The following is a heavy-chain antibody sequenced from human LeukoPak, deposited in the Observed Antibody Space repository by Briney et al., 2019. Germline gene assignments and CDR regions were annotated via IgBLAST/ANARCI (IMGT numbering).Heavy chain of an antibody. CDR1: GFTFSSYS. CDR2: ISSSSSYI. Sequence: GGSLRLSCAASGFTFSSYSMIWVRQAPGKGLEWVSSISSSSSYIYYADSVKGRFSISRDNAKNSLYLQMNSLRAEDTAVYYCAKVPHSTVTADYWGQGTLVTVSS. J-gene: IGHJ4*02. D-gene: IGHD4-17*01. V-gene: IGHV3-21*03. CDR3: AKVPHSTVTADY.